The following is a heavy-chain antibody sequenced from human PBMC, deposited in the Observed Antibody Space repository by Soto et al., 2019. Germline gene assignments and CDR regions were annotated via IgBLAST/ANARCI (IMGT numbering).Heavy chain of an antibody. V-gene: IGHV4-59*08. CDR2: IYYSGST. CDR1: GGSISSYY. J-gene: IGHJ4*02. D-gene: IGHD6-19*01. CDR3: ARHRMELAGNFDY. Sequence: PSETLSLTCTVSGGSISSYYWSWIRQPPGKGLEWIGYIYYSGSTNYNPSLKSRVTISVDTSKNQFSLKLSSVTAADTAVYYCARHRMELAGNFDYWGQGTLVTVSS.